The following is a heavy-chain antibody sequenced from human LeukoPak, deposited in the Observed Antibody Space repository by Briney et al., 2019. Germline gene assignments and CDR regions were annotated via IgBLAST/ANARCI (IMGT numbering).Heavy chain of an antibody. J-gene: IGHJ6*02. D-gene: IGHD3-3*01. CDR1: GGSLSSYY. CDR3: ARGPYYDFWSGQYYYYGMDV. V-gene: IGHV4-59*01. CDR2: IYYSGST. Sequence: SETLSLTCTVSGGSLSSYYWSWIRQPPGKGLEWVGYIYYSGSTNYNPSLKSRVTISVDTSKNQFSLKLSSVTAADTAVYYCARGPYYDFWSGQYYYYGMDVWGQGTTVTVSS.